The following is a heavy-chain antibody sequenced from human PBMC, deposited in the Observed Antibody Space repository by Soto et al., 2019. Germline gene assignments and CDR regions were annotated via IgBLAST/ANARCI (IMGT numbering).Heavy chain of an antibody. CDR1: GFTFNNHN. Sequence: RLSCAASGFTFNNHNMNWVRQAPGKGLEWVSFISSRSLTIYYADSVKGRFTISRDNNKNSLYLQMNSLRAEDTAVYYCASDLYGDYAKDSWGQGTLVTVSS. V-gene: IGHV3-48*01. J-gene: IGHJ4*02. D-gene: IGHD4-17*01. CDR3: ASDLYGDYAKDS. CDR2: ISSRSLTI.